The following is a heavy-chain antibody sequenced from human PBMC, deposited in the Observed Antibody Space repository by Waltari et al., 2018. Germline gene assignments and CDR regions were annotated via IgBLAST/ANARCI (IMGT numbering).Heavy chain of an antibody. D-gene: IGHD3-22*01. CDR1: GFTFSDYY. Sequence: CAASGFTFSDYYMSWIRQAPGKGLEWVSYISSSGSTIYYADSVKGRFTISRDNAKNSLYLQMNSLRAEDTAVYYCARRYYDSSGYSIFDYWGQGTLVTVSS. J-gene: IGHJ4*02. CDR3: ARRYYDSSGYSIFDY. V-gene: IGHV3-11*01. CDR2: ISSSGSTI.